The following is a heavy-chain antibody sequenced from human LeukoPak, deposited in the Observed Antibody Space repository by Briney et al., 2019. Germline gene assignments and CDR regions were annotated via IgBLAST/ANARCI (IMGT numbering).Heavy chain of an antibody. J-gene: IGHJ4*02. Sequence: GGSLRLSCAASGFTFSSYAMSWVRQAPGRGLEWVAVISYDRSHKYYADSVKGRFTISRDNSKNTLYLQMNSLRAEDTAVYYCAKGVDTAMAPAWDFWGQGTLVTVSS. CDR1: GFTFSSYA. V-gene: IGHV3-30*04. CDR3: AKGVDTAMAPAWDF. CDR2: ISYDRSHK. D-gene: IGHD5-18*01.